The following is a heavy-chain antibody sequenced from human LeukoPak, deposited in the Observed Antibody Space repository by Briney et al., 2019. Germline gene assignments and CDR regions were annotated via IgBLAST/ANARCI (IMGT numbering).Heavy chain of an antibody. J-gene: IGHJ4*02. Sequence: EASVKVSCKASGYTFTGYYMHWVRQAPGQGLEWMGWISAYNGNTNYAQKLQGRVTMTTDTSTSTAYMELRSLRSDDTAVYYCARGRTGYSSSWYDYWGQGTLVTVSS. CDR3: ARGRTGYSSSWYDY. CDR1: GYTFTGYY. D-gene: IGHD6-13*01. CDR2: ISAYNGNT. V-gene: IGHV1-18*04.